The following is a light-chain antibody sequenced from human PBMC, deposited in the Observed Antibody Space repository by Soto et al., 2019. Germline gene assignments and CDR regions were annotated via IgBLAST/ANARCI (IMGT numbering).Light chain of an antibody. J-gene: IGKJ4*01. Sequence: EIVLTQSPGTLSLSPGERATLSCRASQSVINSYLAWYQQKPGQAPRLLIYGASRRATGIADRFSGSGSGTDFTLTISRLEPEDFAVYYCQQYCSFPLSFGGGTKVEI. V-gene: IGKV3-20*01. CDR3: QQYCSFPLS. CDR2: GAS. CDR1: QSVINSY.